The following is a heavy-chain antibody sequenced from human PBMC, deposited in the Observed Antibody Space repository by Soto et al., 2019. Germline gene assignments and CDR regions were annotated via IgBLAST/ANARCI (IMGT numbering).Heavy chain of an antibody. CDR3: ARDNCISTSCYSSFGEDWFDP. CDR2: IIPIFGTA. CDR1: GGTFSSYA. J-gene: IGHJ5*02. D-gene: IGHD2-2*01. Sequence: SVKVSCKASGGTFSSYAISWVRQAPGQGLEWMGGIIPIFGTANYAQKFQGRVTITADESTSTAYMELSSLRSEDTAVYYCARDNCISTSCYSSFGEDWFDPWGQGTLVTVSS. V-gene: IGHV1-69*13.